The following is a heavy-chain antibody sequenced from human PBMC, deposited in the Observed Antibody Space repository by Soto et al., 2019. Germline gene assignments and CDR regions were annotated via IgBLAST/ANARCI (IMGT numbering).Heavy chain of an antibody. CDR3: AKFYGGKSAHTYAIDP. CDR1: GFTFSTYA. V-gene: IGHV3-23*01. D-gene: IGHD2-15*01. CDR2: INTSGGST. Sequence: EVQLLESGGDLVQPGGSLRLSCAASGFTFSTYAMSWVRQAPGKGLEWVSTINTSGGSTYYADSVKGRFTISRDNSNNTLYLQMNSLRPEDTAVYYCAKFYGGKSAHTYAIDPWGQGTLVTVSS. J-gene: IGHJ5*02.